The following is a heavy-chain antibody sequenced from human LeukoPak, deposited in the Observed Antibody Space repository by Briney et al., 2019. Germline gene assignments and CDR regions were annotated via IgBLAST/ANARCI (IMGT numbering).Heavy chain of an antibody. D-gene: IGHD3-22*01. CDR3: ARDSYYYDSSGYYRLDAFDI. CDR1: EFTFSSYS. V-gene: IGHV3-21*01. CDR2: ISSSSSYI. J-gene: IGHJ3*02. Sequence: GGSLRLSCAASEFTFSSYSMNWVRQAPGKGLEWVSSISSSSSYIYYADSVKGRFTISRDNAKNSLYLQMNSLRAEDTAVYYCARDSYYYDSSGYYRLDAFDIWGQGTMVTVSS.